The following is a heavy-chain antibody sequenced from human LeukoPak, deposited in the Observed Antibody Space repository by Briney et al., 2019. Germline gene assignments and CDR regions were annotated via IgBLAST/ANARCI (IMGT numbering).Heavy chain of an antibody. V-gene: IGHV3-30*02. J-gene: IGHJ4*02. Sequence: GGSLRLSCAASGFSFSTYGMRWVRQAPGKGLEWVAFIRYDGSDKYYVDSVRGRFTISRDNSKNTLYLHMNSLRAEDTAVYYCAKDGAFDYWGQGTLVTVSS. CDR2: IRYDGSDK. CDR1: GFSFSTYG. CDR3: AKDGAFDY.